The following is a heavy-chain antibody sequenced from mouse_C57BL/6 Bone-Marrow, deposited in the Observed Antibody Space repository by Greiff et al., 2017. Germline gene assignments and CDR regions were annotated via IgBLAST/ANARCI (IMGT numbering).Heavy chain of an antibody. CDR3: AREVLRQVGLDY. CDR1: GYTFTSYW. J-gene: IGHJ2*01. D-gene: IGHD1-2*01. CDR2: IDPSDSYT. V-gene: IGHV1-69*01. Sequence: VQLQQPGAELVMPGASVKLSCKASGYTFTSYWMHWVKQRPGQGLEWIGEIDPSDSYTNYNQKFKGKSTLTVDKSSSTAYMQLSSLTSEDSAVYYCAREVLRQVGLDYWGQGTTLTVSS.